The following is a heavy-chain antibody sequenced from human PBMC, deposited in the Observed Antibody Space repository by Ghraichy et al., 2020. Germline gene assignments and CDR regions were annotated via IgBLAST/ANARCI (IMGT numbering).Heavy chain of an antibody. J-gene: IGHJ4*02. Sequence: GGSLRLSCAASGFTFSSYEMNWVRQAPGKGLEWVSYISSSGSTIYYADSVKGRFTISRDNAKNSLYLQMNSLRAEDTAVYYCARVSYHYDSGSYCPRGFDYWGQGTLVTVSS. CDR3: ARVSYHYDSGSYCPRGFDY. D-gene: IGHD3-22*01. CDR2: ISSSGSTI. CDR1: GFTFSSYE. V-gene: IGHV3-48*03.